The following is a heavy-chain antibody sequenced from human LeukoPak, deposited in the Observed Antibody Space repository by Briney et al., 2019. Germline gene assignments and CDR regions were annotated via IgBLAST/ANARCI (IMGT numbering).Heavy chain of an antibody. CDR2: ISGSGGST. V-gene: IGHV3-23*01. D-gene: IGHD2-2*01. Sequence: GGSLRLSCAASGFTFSSYAMSWVRQAPGKGLEWVSAISGSGGSTYYADSVKGRFTISRDNSKNTLYPQMNSLRAEDTAVYYCAKAAYCSSTSCSDEDYYYYYGMDVWGQGTTVTVSS. CDR3: AKAAYCSSTSCSDEDYYYYYGMDV. J-gene: IGHJ6*02. CDR1: GFTFSSYA.